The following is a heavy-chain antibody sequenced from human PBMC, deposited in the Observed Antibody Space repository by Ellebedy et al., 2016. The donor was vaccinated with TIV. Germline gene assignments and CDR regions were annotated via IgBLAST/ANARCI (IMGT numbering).Heavy chain of an antibody. Sequence: GESLKISCAASGFTFTSYAMSWVRQAPGKGLEWVSGIGIGDASTYYADSVKGRFTVSRDSSRNTLHLQMNSLRVEDTAVYYCTSPAVGHTTGCCRYYFDYWGLGTLVTVAS. CDR1: GFTFTSYA. D-gene: IGHD6-19*01. CDR2: IGIGDAST. CDR3: TSPAVGHTTGCCRYYFDY. J-gene: IGHJ4*02. V-gene: IGHV3-23*01.